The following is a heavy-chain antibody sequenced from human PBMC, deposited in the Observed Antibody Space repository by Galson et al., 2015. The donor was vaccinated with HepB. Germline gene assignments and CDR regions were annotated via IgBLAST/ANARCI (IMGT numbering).Heavy chain of an antibody. CDR2: IYPGDSDT. Sequence: QSGAEVKKPGESLKISCKGSGYSFTSYWIGWVRQMPGEGLEWMGIIYPGDSDTRYSPSFQGQVTISADKSISTAYLQWSSLKASDTAMYYCARRDTPMDSDWYFDLWGRGTLVTVSS. V-gene: IGHV5-51*01. J-gene: IGHJ2*01. CDR3: ARRDTPMDSDWYFDL. CDR1: GYSFTSYW. D-gene: IGHD5-18*01.